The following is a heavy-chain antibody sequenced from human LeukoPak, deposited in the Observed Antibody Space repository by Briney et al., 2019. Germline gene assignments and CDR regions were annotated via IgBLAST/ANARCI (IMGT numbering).Heavy chain of an antibody. CDR2: ISYDGNNK. CDR1: GFTFDTYG. D-gene: IGHD3-22*01. V-gene: IGHV3-30*03. J-gene: IGHJ4*02. CDR3: ATRSIYYYYFDY. Sequence: GRSLRLSCAASGFTFDTYGMHWVRQAPGKGLEWVAVISYDGNNKNYVDSVKGRFTISRDNSKNTLYLQMNSLRAEDTAVYYCATRSIYYYYFDYWGQGTLVSVSS.